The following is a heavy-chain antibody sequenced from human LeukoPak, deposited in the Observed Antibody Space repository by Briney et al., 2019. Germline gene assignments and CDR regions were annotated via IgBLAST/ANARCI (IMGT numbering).Heavy chain of an antibody. CDR1: GFTFTTYA. J-gene: IGHJ4*02. CDR2: INSGGVTT. Sequence: GGSLRLSCAASGFTFTTYAMNWVRQAPGKGLEWVSGINSGGVTTYYADSVKGRFTISRDNSKNTLSLQMNSLTVEDTAVYYCDKDMGGAVFGVGAVWGQGALVIVSS. V-gene: IGHV3-23*01. D-gene: IGHD3-3*01. CDR3: DKDMGGAVFGVGAV.